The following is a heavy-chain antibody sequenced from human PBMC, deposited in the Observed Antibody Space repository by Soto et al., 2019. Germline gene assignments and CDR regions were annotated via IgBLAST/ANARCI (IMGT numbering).Heavy chain of an antibody. V-gene: IGHV3-23*01. CDR2: VAANVTNR. Sequence: PGGALRLSCASSGITFTTYAMSWVRQAPGKGLEWVSTVAANVTNRHYADFVNGRFTISIDNSKNTLSLQMNSLRVEDTAIYYCAGDYLRINSLNGNSYSFGMDVWGQGTAVTVSS. D-gene: IGHD4-17*01. J-gene: IGHJ6*01. CDR1: GITFTTYA. CDR3: AGDYLRINSLNGNSYSFGMDV.